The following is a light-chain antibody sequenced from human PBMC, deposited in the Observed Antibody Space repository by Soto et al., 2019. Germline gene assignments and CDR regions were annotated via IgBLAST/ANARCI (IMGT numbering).Light chain of an antibody. CDR3: QSYDSRLSAHV. CDR2: GNS. Sequence: QSVLTQPPPVSGAPGQRVTISCTGSSSNIGAGYDVPWYQQLPGTAPKLLIYGNSNRPSGVPHRFSGSKSGTSASLAITGLQAEDEADYYCQSYDSRLSAHVFGTGTKVTVL. V-gene: IGLV1-40*01. J-gene: IGLJ1*01. CDR1: SSNIGAGYD.